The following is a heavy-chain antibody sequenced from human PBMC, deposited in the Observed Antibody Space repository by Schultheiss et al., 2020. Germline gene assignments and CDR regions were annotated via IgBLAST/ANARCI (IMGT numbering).Heavy chain of an antibody. D-gene: IGHD3-22*01. Sequence: ASVKVSCKASGYTFTGYYMHWVRQAPGQGLEWMGWINPNSGGTNYAQKFQGWVTMTRDTSISTAYMELRSLRSGDTAVYYCARRSSGYYYQLDYWGQGTLVTVSS. CDR1: GYTFTGYY. CDR2: INPNSGGT. V-gene: IGHV1-2*04. J-gene: IGHJ4*02. CDR3: ARRSSGYYYQLDY.